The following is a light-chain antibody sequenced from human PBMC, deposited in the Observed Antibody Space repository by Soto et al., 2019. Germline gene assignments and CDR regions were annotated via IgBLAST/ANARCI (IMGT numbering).Light chain of an antibody. Sequence: TLSASVGDRVTITCRASQTISTWMAWYQQKPGKAPKLLVYDASTLQSGVASRFSGSGSGTEFTLIISGLHPDESATICGQQFTKTIMLSRFG. CDR2: DAS. V-gene: IGKV1-5*01. CDR3: QQFTKTIMLSR. J-gene: IGKJ2*01. CDR1: QTISTW.